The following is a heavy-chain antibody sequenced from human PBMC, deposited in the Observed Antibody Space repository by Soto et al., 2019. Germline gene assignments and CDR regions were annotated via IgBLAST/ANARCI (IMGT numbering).Heavy chain of an antibody. CDR3: ARNRRETGDFDY. D-gene: IGHD7-27*01. Sequence: ASVKVSCKASGYTFTTYDINWIRQAPGQGPEWLGWMNPDSDYTGYAQKFQGRVTITRSTSISTAYMELSSLTSEDTAVYYCARNRRETGDFDYWGQGTLVTVSS. CDR1: GYTFTTYD. V-gene: IGHV1-8*01. CDR2: MNPDSDYT. J-gene: IGHJ4*02.